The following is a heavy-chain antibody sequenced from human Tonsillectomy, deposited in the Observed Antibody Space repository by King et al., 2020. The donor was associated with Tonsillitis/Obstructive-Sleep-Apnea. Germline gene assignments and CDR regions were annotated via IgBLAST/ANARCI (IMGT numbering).Heavy chain of an antibody. Sequence: VQLVESGGGLVKPGGSLRLSCAASGFTFSNAWMNWVRQAPGKGLEWVGRIKSKTDGGTTDYAAPVKGRFTISRDDSKNTLYLQMNRLKTEDTAVYYCTTNYYDSSGYYFVFDYWGQGTLVTVSS. D-gene: IGHD3-22*01. J-gene: IGHJ4*02. V-gene: IGHV3-15*07. CDR1: GFTFSNAW. CDR2: IKSKTDGGTT. CDR3: TTNYYDSSGYYFVFDY.